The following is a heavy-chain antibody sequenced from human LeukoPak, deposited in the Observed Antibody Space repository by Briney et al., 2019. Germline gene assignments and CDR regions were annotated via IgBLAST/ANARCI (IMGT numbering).Heavy chain of an antibody. CDR2: IYSGGST. V-gene: IGHV3-66*01. J-gene: IGHJ3*02. Sequence: GGSLRLSGAASGFTVSSNYMSWVRPAPGKGLEWVSVIYSGGSTYYADSVKGRFTIYRDNSKNTLYLQMNSLRAEDTAVYYCAREGGLLWFGESVDAFDIWGQGTMVTVSS. CDR1: GFTVSSNY. CDR3: AREGGLLWFGESVDAFDI. D-gene: IGHD3-10*01.